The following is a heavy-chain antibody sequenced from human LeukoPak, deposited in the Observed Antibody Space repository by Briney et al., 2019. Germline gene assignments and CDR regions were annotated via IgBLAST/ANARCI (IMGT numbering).Heavy chain of an antibody. CDR3: ARRYCSGGSCSEFDY. V-gene: IGHV1-2*02. CDR1: GYTFTGYY. J-gene: IGHJ4*02. CDR2: INPNSGGT. Sequence: ASVKVSCKASGYTFTGYYMHWVRQAPGQGLEWMGWINPNSGGTNYAQKFQGRVTMTRDTSISTAYMELSRLRSDDTAVYYCARRYCSGGSCSEFDYWGQGTLVTVSS. D-gene: IGHD2-15*01.